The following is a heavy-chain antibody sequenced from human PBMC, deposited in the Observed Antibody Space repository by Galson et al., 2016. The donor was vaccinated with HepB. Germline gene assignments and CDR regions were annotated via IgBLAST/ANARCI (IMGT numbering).Heavy chain of an antibody. CDR3: ARHPGSLAGPTEDFDY. CDR1: GYTFTTSG. Sequence: SVKVSCKASGYTFTTSGISWVRQAPGQGLEWMGWISTYSGNTKYAQKFQGGLTISLDRSNNQFSLRLSSVTAADTAVYYCARHPGSLAGPTEDFDYWGQGTLVTVSS. CDR2: ISTYSGNT. V-gene: IGHV1-18*01. D-gene: IGHD6-19*01. J-gene: IGHJ4*02.